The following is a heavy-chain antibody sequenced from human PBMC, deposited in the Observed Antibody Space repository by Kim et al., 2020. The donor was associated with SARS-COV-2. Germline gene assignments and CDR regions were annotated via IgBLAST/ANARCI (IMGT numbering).Heavy chain of an antibody. CDR2: ISYDGSNK. J-gene: IGHJ4*02. V-gene: IGHV3-33*05. CDR3: ARSGYFDWLLLFDY. CDR1: GFTFSSYG. D-gene: IGHD3-9*01. Sequence: GGSLRLSCAASGFTFSSYGMHWVRQAPGKGLEWVAVISYDGSNKYYADSVKGRFTISRDNSKNTLYLQMNSLRAEDTAVYYCARSGYFDWLLLFDYWGQGTLVTVSS.